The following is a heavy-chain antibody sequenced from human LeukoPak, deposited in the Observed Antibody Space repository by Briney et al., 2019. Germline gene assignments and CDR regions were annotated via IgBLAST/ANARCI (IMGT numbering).Heavy chain of an antibody. J-gene: IGHJ3*02. D-gene: IGHD3-10*01. CDR3: ARDSVWFGELFDAFDI. Sequence: GGSLRLSCAASGFTVSSNYMSWVRQAPGEGLEWVSVIYSGGSTYYADSVKGRFTISRDNSKNTLYLQMNSLRAEDTAVYYCARDSVWFGELFDAFDIWGQGTMVTVSS. CDR2: IYSGGST. CDR1: GFTVSSNY. V-gene: IGHV3-66*01.